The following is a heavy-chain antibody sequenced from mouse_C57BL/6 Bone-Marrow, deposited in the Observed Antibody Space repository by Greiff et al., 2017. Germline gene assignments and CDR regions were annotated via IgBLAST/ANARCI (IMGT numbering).Heavy chain of an antibody. J-gene: IGHJ2*01. Sequence: VQLQQSGAEVAKPGASVKLSCKASGYTFTSYWMHWVKQRPGQGLEWIGYINPSSGYTKYNQKFKDKATLTADKSSSTAYMQLSSLTYEDSAVYYCARTEAYYSNYVGYWGQGTTLTVSS. CDR3: ARTEAYYSNYVGY. CDR1: GYTFTSYW. CDR2: INPSSGYT. D-gene: IGHD2-5*01. V-gene: IGHV1-7*01.